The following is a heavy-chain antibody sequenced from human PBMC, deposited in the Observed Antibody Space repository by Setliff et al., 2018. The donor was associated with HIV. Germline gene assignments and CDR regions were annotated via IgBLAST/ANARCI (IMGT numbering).Heavy chain of an antibody. D-gene: IGHD3-16*02. Sequence: GGSLRLSCAASGFTFSSYGMHWVRQAPGKGLEWVAFIRYDGSNKYYADSVKGRFTISRDNSKSTLSLQMNSLRAEDTAVYYCAKDQGYVWGSYLMDVWGKGTTVTVSS. J-gene: IGHJ6*04. V-gene: IGHV3-30*02. CDR1: GFTFSSYG. CDR3: AKDQGYVWGSYLMDV. CDR2: IRYDGSNK.